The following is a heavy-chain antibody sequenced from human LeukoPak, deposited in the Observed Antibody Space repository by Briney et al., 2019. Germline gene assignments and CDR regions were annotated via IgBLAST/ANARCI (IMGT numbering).Heavy chain of an antibody. CDR1: GGSISSGGYY. D-gene: IGHD1-1*01. V-gene: IGHV4-31*03. CDR2: IYYSGST. Sequence: PSETLSLTCTVSGGSISSGGYYWSWIRPHPGKGLEWVGYIYYSGSTYYNPSLKSRVTISVDTSKNQFSLKLSSVTAADTAVYYCASASTTGTTKNWFDPWGQGTLVTVSS. J-gene: IGHJ5*02. CDR3: ASASTTGTTKNWFDP.